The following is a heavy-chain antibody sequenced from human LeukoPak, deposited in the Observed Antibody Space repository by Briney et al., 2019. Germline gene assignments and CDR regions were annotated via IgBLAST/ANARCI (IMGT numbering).Heavy chain of an antibody. CDR3: ASPKSIAVAGYNWFDP. CDR2: INHRGST. J-gene: IGHJ5*02. V-gene: IGHV4-34*01. D-gene: IGHD6-19*01. CDR1: GGSFSGYY. Sequence: SETLSLTCAVYGGSFSGYYWSWLRQPPGKGGEWGGEINHRGSTNYNTSLKRRVTISVDTSNNQFSLKLSSVTAADTAVYYCASPKSIAVAGYNWFDPWGQGTLVTVSS.